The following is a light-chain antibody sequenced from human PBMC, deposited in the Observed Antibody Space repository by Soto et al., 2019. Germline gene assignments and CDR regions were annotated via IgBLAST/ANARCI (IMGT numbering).Light chain of an antibody. Sequence: IQLTQSPSSLSASVGDRVTITCRASQGIRNYLAWYQQKPGKAPNLLIYLASTLQCGAPSRFSGSGSGTDFSLTISSLQPEDVATYYCQYLNSFPLTFGGGTKVELK. V-gene: IGKV1-9*01. CDR2: LAS. CDR1: QGIRNY. CDR3: QYLNSFPLT. J-gene: IGKJ4*01.